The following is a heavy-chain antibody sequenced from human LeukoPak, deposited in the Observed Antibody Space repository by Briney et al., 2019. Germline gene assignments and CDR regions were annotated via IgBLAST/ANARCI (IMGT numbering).Heavy chain of an antibody. V-gene: IGHV3-23*01. CDR3: AKRVTMVRGVLGGGMDV. J-gene: IGHJ6*02. Sequence: GGSLRLSCAASGFTFSSYAMTWVRQAPGRGLEWVSAISCSGDHTFYADSVQGRFTISRDNSRNTLYLQMNSLRVDDTAVYYWAKRVTMVRGVLGGGMDVWGQGTTVNV. CDR1: GFTFSSYA. CDR2: ISCSGDHT. D-gene: IGHD3-10*01.